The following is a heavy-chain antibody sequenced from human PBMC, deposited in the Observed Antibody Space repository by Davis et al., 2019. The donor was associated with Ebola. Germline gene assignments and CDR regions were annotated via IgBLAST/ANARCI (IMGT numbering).Heavy chain of an antibody. V-gene: IGHV3-7*01. D-gene: IGHD6-19*01. J-gene: IGHJ4*02. CDR1: GFTFSNYW. CDR2: IEQDGSEK. CDR3: ARDIAVAGTIGFDY. Sequence: GESLKISCAASGFTFSNYWMSWVRQAPGKGLEWVANIEQDGSEKYYVDSLKGRFTISRDNAKNSVSLQMNSLRAEDTAVYYCARDIAVAGTIGFDYWGQGTLVTVSS.